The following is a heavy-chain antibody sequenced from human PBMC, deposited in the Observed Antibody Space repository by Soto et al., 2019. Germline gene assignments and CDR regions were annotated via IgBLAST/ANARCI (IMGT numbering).Heavy chain of an antibody. CDR2: IIPIFGTA. CDR3: ARGGYSYGYPAFDI. Sequence: SVKVSCKASGGTFSSYAISWVRQAPGQGLEWMGGIIPIFGTANYTQKFQGRVTITADKSTSTAYMELSSLRSEDTAVYYCARGGYSYGYPAFDIWGQGTMVTVSS. V-gene: IGHV1-69*06. J-gene: IGHJ3*02. D-gene: IGHD5-18*01. CDR1: GGTFSSYA.